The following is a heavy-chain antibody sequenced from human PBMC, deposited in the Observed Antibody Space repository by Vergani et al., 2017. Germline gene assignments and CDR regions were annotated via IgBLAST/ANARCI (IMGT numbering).Heavy chain of an antibody. Sequence: QVQLVQSGAEVKKPGSSVKVSCKASGGTFSSYAISWVRQAPGQGLEWMGVIIPIFGTANYAQKFQGRVTITADESTSTAYLELSSLRSEDTAVYYCASRDITIFGVVIIRGYYYDVMDVWGQ. J-gene: IGHJ6*02. D-gene: IGHD3-3*01. CDR1: GGTFSSYA. CDR3: ASRDITIFGVVIIRGYYYDVMDV. CDR2: IIPIFGTA. V-gene: IGHV1-69*01.